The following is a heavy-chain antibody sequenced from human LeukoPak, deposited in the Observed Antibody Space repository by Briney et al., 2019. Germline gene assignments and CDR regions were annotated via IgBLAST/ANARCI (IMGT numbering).Heavy chain of an antibody. CDR1: GFTFRSHG. V-gene: IGHV3-33*01. J-gene: IGHJ4*02. CDR2: IWCDGSNK. Sequence: GTSLRLSCAASGFTFRSHGMHWVRQAPGKGLEWVAFIWCDGSNKYYTDSVKGRFTISRDNSKNTLYLQMNSLRAEDTAVYYCAGDRATSYFDYWGQGALVTISS. CDR3: AGDRATSYFDY. D-gene: IGHD1-26*01.